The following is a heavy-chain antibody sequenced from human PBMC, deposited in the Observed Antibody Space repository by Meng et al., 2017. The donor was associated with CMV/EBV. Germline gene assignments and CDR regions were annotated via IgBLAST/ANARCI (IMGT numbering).Heavy chain of an antibody. D-gene: IGHD2-2*02. V-gene: IGHV4-39*01. J-gene: IGHJ4*02. CDR3: ARHKVVPAAIFSTFDY. Sequence: SETLSLTCTVSGGSISSSSYYWGWIRQPPGKGLEWIGSIYYSGSTYYNPSLKSRVTISVDTSKNQFSLKLSSVTAADTAVYYCARHKVVPAAIFSTFDYWGQGTLVTVSS. CDR1: GGSISSSSYY. CDR2: IYYSGST.